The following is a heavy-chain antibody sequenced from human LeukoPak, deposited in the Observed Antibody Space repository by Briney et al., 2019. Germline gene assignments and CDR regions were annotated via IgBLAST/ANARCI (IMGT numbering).Heavy chain of an antibody. D-gene: IGHD3-10*01. Sequence: GGSLRLSCAASGFTVSSNYISWVRQAPGKGLEWVSVIYSGGGTNYADSVKGRFTISRDNSKNTLYLQMNSLRAEDTAVYYGASPYYYASGSFDVWGQGTLVTVSS. CDR1: GFTVSSNY. J-gene: IGHJ4*02. CDR3: ASPYYYASGSFDV. V-gene: IGHV3-53*01. CDR2: IYSGGGT.